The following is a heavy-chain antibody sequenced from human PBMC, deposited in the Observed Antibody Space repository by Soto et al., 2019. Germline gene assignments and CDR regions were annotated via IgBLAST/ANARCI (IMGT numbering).Heavy chain of an antibody. D-gene: IGHD3-3*01. CDR2: IYYSGST. Sequence: SETLSLTCTVSGGSISSGDYYWSWIRQPPGKGLEWIGYIYYSGSTYYNPSLKSRVTISVDTSKNQFSLKLSSVTAADTAVYYCASQAAYYDFRYNWFDPWGQGTLVTVSS. CDR1: GGSISSGDYY. J-gene: IGHJ5*02. CDR3: ASQAAYYDFRYNWFDP. V-gene: IGHV4-30-4*01.